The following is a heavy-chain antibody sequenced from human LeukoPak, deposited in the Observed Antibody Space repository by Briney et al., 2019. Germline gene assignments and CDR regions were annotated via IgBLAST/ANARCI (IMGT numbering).Heavy chain of an antibody. CDR1: GFTFSSYS. D-gene: IGHD3-22*01. J-gene: IGHJ3*02. CDR3: ARDLGPYYYDSSGDAFDI. Sequence: PGGSLRLSCAASGFTFSSYSMNWVRQAPGKGLEWVSSISSSSSYIYYADSVKGRFTISRDNAKNSLYLQMNSLRAEDTAVYYCARDLGPYYYDSSGDAFDIWAKGQWSPSLQ. CDR2: ISSSSSYI. V-gene: IGHV3-21*01.